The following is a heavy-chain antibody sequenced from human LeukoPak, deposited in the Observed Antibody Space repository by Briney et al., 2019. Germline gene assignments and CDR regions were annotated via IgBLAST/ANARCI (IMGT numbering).Heavy chain of an antibody. CDR3: ARKRCTGDCYLFDP. J-gene: IGHJ5*02. CDR2: ISAYNGNT. V-gene: IGHV1-18*04. CDR1: GYTFTSYG. Sequence: EASVKVSCKASGYTFTSYGISWVRQAPGQGLEWMGWISAYNGNTNYAQKLQARVTMTTDTSTSTAYMELRSLRSDDTAVYYCARKRCTGDCYLFDPWGQGTLVTVSS. D-gene: IGHD2-21*02.